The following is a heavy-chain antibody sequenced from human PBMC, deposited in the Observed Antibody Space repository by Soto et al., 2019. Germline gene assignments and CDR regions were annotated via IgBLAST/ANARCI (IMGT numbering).Heavy chain of an antibody. CDR3: ARDHYYGSGGHFDY. Sequence: GGSLRLSCAASGFTFSSYWMSWVRQAPGKGLEWVANIKQDGSEKYYVDSVKGRFTISRDNAKNSLYLQMNSLRAEDTAVYYCARDHYYGSGGHFDYWGQGTLVTVSS. CDR1: GFTFSSYW. V-gene: IGHV3-7*01. J-gene: IGHJ4*02. CDR2: IKQDGSEK. D-gene: IGHD3-10*01.